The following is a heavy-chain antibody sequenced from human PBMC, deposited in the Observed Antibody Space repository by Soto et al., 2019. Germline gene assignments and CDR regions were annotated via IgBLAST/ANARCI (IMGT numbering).Heavy chain of an antibody. CDR3: ERNYYGSGSYAPWFDP. Sequence: GGSLRLSCAASGFPFSSYWMTWARQAPGKGLEWVSFIYVNGNTYSAASVKGRFSISRDSSKNTVYLQMDRLRAEDTAVYYCERNYYGSGSYAPWFDPWGQGTLVTVSS. D-gene: IGHD3-10*01. CDR1: GFPFSSYW. J-gene: IGHJ5*02. V-gene: IGHV3-66*01. CDR2: IYVNGNT.